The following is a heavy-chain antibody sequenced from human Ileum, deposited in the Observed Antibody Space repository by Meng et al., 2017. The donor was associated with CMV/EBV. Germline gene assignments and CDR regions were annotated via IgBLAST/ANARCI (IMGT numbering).Heavy chain of an antibody. CDR1: SIRSGKFY. J-gene: IGHJ5*01. V-gene: IGHV4-30-4*01. CDR2: ISYSENT. CDR3: ARSLAPTGTMYNWFDS. D-gene: IGHD4-17*01. Sequence: SIRSGKFYLSWIRQTPGKGLEGIGCISYSENTLYNPYLESRVTLSVETSKNKVSLKMSSVTAADTAVYYGARSLAPTGTMYNWFDSWGQGTLVTVSS.